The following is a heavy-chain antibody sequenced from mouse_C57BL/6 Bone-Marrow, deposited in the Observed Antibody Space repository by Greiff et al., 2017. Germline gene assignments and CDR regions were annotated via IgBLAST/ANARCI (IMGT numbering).Heavy chain of an antibody. CDR2: IYPGSGST. CDR1: GYTFTSYW. Sequence: VQLQQPGAELVKPGASVKMSCNASGYTFTSYWITWVKPRPGQGLEWNGDIYPGSGSTNYNEKFKSKATLTVDTSSSTAYMHLSSLTAADSAVYYYARTRPYDGSSGWDYWGKGTTLTVSS. CDR3: ARTRPYDGSSGWDY. J-gene: IGHJ2*01. V-gene: IGHV1-55*01. D-gene: IGHD1-1*01.